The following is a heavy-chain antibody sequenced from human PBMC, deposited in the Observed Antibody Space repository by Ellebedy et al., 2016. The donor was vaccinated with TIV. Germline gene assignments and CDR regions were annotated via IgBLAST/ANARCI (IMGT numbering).Heavy chain of an antibody. CDR2: IHLGGST. CDR3: ASKGVVSRTFDI. D-gene: IGHD2-15*01. Sequence: SETLSLXXTVSGDSISTHNWWSWVRHPPGKGLEWIAEIHLGGSTNYNPSLKSRVTISVDRSNNHFSLKMNSMTAADTAVYYCASKGVVSRTFDIWGQGTMVAVSS. V-gene: IGHV4-4*02. J-gene: IGHJ3*02. CDR1: GDSISTHNW.